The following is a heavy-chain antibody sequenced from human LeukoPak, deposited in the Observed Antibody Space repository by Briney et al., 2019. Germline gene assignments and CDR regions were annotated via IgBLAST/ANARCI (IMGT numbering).Heavy chain of an antibody. CDR2: INSDGSST. D-gene: IGHD5-12*01. CDR3: ARTAEGGDSGYAHSYCFDY. J-gene: IGHJ4*02. V-gene: IGHV3-74*01. CDR1: GFTFNKAW. Sequence: GGSLRLSCAASGFTFNKAWMHWVRQAPGKGLVWVSRINSDGSSTSYADSVKGRFTISRDDAEKSLYLQLNSLRDDDTAVYYCARTAEGGDSGYAHSYCFDYWGQGTLVTVSS.